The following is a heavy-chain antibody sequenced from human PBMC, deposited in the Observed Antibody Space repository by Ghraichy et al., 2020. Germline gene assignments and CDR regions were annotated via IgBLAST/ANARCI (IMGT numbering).Heavy chain of an antibody. CDR1: GGNFRSYA. J-gene: IGHJ4*01. CDR3: ARGGNGSGSYYSSFDY. Sequence: SVKVSCKASGGNFRSYAISWVRQAPGQGLEWKGGIIPIFGTANYAQKFQGRVTITADESTSTAYMELSSLRSEDTAVYYCARGGNGSGSYYSSFDYWGHFTLITVSS. CDR2: IIPIFGTA. V-gene: IGHV1-69*13. D-gene: IGHD3-10*01.